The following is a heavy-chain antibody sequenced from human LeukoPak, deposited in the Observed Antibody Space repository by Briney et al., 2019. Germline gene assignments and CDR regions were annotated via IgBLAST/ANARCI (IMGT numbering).Heavy chain of an antibody. D-gene: IGHD6-13*01. Sequence: ASETLSLTCAVYGGSFSGYYWNWIRQPPGKGLEWMGYSYYSGSTNYNPSLKSRVTISVGTSKNQFSLTLTSVTAADTAVYYCARQGADGSSWPGNAFDIRGQGTMVTVSS. CDR2: SYYSGST. CDR3: ARQGADGSSWPGNAFDI. J-gene: IGHJ3*02. V-gene: IGHV4-59*08. CDR1: GGSFSGYY.